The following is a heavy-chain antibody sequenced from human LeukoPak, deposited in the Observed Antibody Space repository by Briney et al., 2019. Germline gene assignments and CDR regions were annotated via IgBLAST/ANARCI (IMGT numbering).Heavy chain of an antibody. CDR1: GGSISSGGSD. CDR3: ARDDIGPESERARSDWFDP. J-gene: IGHJ5*02. CDR2: IYYSGST. D-gene: IGHD2-2*01. V-gene: IGHV4-31*03. Sequence: SETLSLTCTVFGGSISSGGSDSSWIRQHPGKGLEWIGYIYYSGSTYYNPSLKSRVTISVDTSKNQFSLKLSSVTAADTAVYYCARDDIGPESERARSDWFDPWGQGTLVTVSS.